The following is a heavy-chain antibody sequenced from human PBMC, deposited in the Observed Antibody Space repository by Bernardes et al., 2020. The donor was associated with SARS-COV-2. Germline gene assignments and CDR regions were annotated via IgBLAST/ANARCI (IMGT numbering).Heavy chain of an antibody. Sequence: VQVSCKVSGYTLTELSMHWVRQAPGKGLEWMGGFDPEDGETIYAQKFQGRVTMTEDTSTDTAYMELSSLRSEDTAVYYCATGPAYCGGDCWWFDPWGQGTLVTVSS. CDR3: ATGPAYCGGDCWWFDP. D-gene: IGHD2-21*02. V-gene: IGHV1-24*01. CDR1: GYTLTELS. CDR2: FDPEDGET. J-gene: IGHJ5*02.